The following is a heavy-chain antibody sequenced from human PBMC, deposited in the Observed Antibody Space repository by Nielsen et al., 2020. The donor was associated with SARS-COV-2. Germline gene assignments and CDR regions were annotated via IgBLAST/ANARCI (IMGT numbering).Heavy chain of an antibody. Sequence: WIRQPPGKGLEWIGYFSSSWRPNYPPSLKIRVPLSVDTSKNQFSLKLSSVTAADTAVYYCARGYCSGGSCSIDAFDIWGQGTMVTVSS. D-gene: IGHD2-15*01. CDR2: FSSSWRP. J-gene: IGHJ3*02. CDR3: ARGYCSGGSCSIDAFDI. V-gene: IGHV4-59*01.